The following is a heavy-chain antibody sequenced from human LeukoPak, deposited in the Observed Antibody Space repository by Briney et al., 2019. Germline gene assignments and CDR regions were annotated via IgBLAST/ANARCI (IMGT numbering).Heavy chain of an antibody. J-gene: IGHJ6*02. CDR1: GGTFSSYA. CDR2: IIPIFGTA. Sequence: SVKVSCKASGGTFSSYAISWVRQAPGQGLEWMGGIIPIFGTANYAQKFQGRVTITADESTSTAYMELSSLRSEDTAVYYCASSYSGGSRGYYYGMDVWGQGTTVTVSS. D-gene: IGHD1-26*01. V-gene: IGHV1-69*13. CDR3: ASSYSGGSRGYYYGMDV.